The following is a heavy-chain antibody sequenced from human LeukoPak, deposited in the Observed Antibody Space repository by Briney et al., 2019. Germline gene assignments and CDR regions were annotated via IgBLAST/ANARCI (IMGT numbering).Heavy chain of an antibody. V-gene: IGHV3-23*01. CDR3: AKDGTQFSSGSYRYNWFDP. CDR1: GFTFSSSW. Sequence: PGGSLRLSCAVSGFTFSSSWMHWVRQAPGKGLEWVSAISGSGDNTYYADSVKGRFTISRDSSKNTLYLQMNSLRAEDTAVYYCAKDGTQFSSGSYRYNWFDPWGQGTLVTVSS. D-gene: IGHD3-10*01. J-gene: IGHJ5*02. CDR2: ISGSGDNT.